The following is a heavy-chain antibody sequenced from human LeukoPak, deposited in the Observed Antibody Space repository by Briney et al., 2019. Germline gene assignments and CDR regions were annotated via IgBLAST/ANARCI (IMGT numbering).Heavy chain of an antibody. J-gene: IGHJ6*03. Sequence: SETLSLTCIVSGGSMSSYYWSWIRQPPGKGLEWIGYVDHTGSTNFNPSLNGRVSISRDTTKNLFSLRLRSVTAADTAVYFCARGRVSSSTWYSTYYYYFYMDVWGKGTTVTVSS. CDR1: GGSMSSYY. V-gene: IGHV4-59*01. D-gene: IGHD1-1*01. CDR3: ARGRVSSSTWYSTYYYYFYMDV. CDR2: VDHTGST.